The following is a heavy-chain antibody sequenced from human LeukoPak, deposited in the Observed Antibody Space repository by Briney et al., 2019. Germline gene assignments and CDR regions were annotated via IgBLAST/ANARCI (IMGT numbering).Heavy chain of an antibody. CDR2: ISGSGGSA. D-gene: IGHD3-10*01. CDR1: GFTFSSYA. V-gene: IGHV3-23*01. CDR3: AKSFISWFGEPPDY. J-gene: IGHJ4*02. Sequence: GGSLRLSCAASGFTFSSYAMSWVRQAPGTGLEWVSAISGSGGSAYYADSVKGRFTISRDNSKNTLYLQMNSLRAEDTAVYYCAKSFISWFGEPPDYWGQGTLVTVSS.